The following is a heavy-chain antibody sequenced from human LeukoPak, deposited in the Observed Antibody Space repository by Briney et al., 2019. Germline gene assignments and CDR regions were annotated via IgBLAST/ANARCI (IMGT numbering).Heavy chain of an antibody. Sequence: SSETLSLTCTVSGGSISSYYWSWIRQPPGKGLEWIGYIYYSGSTNYNPSLKSRVTISVDTSKNQFSLKLSSVTAADTAVYYCARREAAVAGFDYWGQGTLVTVSS. D-gene: IGHD6-19*01. CDR1: GGSISSYY. CDR3: ARREAAVAGFDY. CDR2: IYYSGST. J-gene: IGHJ4*02. V-gene: IGHV4-59*08.